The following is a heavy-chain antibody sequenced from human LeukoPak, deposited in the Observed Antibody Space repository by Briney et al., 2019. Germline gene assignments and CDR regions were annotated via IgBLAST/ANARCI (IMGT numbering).Heavy chain of an antibody. Sequence: SVKVSCKASGGTFSSYAISWLRQAPGQGLEWMGGIIPIFGTANYAQKFQGRVTITADESTSTAYMELSSLRSEDTAVYYCARALRYYYDSSGYYQPLDYWGQGTLVTVSS. D-gene: IGHD3-22*01. CDR2: IIPIFGTA. J-gene: IGHJ4*02. CDR3: ARALRYYYDSSGYYQPLDY. CDR1: GGTFSSYA. V-gene: IGHV1-69*01.